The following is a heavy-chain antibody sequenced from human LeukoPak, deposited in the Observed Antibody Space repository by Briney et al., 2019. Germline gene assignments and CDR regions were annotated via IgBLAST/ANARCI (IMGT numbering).Heavy chain of an antibody. D-gene: IGHD3-22*01. CDR2: ISGSGGST. Sequence: VGALRLSRAASGFTLSSYAMSWVRQAPGKGLEWVSAISGSGGSTYYADSVKGRFTISRDNSKNTLYLQMNSLRAEDTAVYYCAKSYYYDSSGYYYGDYWGQGTLVTVSS. V-gene: IGHV3-23*01. J-gene: IGHJ4*02. CDR3: AKSYYYDSSGYYYGDY. CDR1: GFTLSSYA.